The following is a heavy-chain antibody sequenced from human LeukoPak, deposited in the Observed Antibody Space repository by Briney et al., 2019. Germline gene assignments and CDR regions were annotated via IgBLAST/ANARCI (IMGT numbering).Heavy chain of an antibody. J-gene: IGHJ5*02. Sequence: PSETLSLTCTVSGGSISSYYWSWIRQPAGKGLEWIGRIYTSGSTNYNPSLKSRVTMSVDTSKNQLSLKLSSVTAADTAAYYCARDKRGYDILTGYYNSWFDPWGQGTLVTVSS. CDR2: IYTSGST. V-gene: IGHV4-4*07. D-gene: IGHD3-9*01. CDR3: ARDKRGYDILTGYYNSWFDP. CDR1: GGSISSYY.